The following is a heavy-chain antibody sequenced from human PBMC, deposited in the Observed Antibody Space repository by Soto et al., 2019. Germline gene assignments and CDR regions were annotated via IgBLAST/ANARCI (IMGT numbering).Heavy chain of an antibody. Sequence: QLTLKESGPTVVKPTQTLTLTCTFSGFSVNTAGVGVGWIRQPPGKALEWLALIFRDNDKRYSPSLQSRLTITKDISKNQVVLTMTNMDPVDTATYYYAHRRWGSGRKDYFDYGGQGTLVAVSS. V-gene: IGHV2-5*02. CDR3: AHRRWGSGRKDYFDY. CDR2: IFRDNDK. CDR1: GFSVNTAGVG. D-gene: IGHD3-10*01. J-gene: IGHJ4*02.